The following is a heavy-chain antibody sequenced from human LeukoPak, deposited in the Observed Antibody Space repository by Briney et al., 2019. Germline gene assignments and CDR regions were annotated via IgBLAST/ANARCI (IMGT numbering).Heavy chain of an antibody. J-gene: IGHJ4*02. CDR3: VTGEALLY. Sequence: GESLKISCKASGNSITTYWIGWVRQKPGKGLEWMGLIFPGDSDTKYSPSFQGHVIISADKSISTAYLQWSSLKASDTAMYYCVTGEALLYWGQGTLVTVSS. CDR2: IFPGDSDT. V-gene: IGHV5-51*01. D-gene: IGHD7-27*01. CDR1: GNSITTYW.